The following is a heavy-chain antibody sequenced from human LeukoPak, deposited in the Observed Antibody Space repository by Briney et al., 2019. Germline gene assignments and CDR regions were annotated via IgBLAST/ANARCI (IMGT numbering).Heavy chain of an antibody. Sequence: GGSLRLSCAASGFTFSSYSMNWVRQAPGKGLEWVSSISSSSSYIYYADSVKGRFTISRDNSKNTLYLQMNSLRAEDTAVYYCAKVAVAKSAKYWYFDLWGRGTLVTVSS. J-gene: IGHJ2*01. CDR1: GFTFSSYS. CDR3: AKVAVAKSAKYWYFDL. V-gene: IGHV3-21*04. D-gene: IGHD6-19*01. CDR2: ISSSSSYI.